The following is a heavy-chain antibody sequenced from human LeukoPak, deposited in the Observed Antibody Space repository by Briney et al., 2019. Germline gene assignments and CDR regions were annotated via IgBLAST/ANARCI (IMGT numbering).Heavy chain of an antibody. CDR1: GGSISSSSYY. J-gene: IGHJ3*02. V-gene: IGHV4-39*01. CDR2: IYYSGST. D-gene: IGHD3-9*01. Sequence: SETLSLTCTVSGGSISSSSYYWGWIRQPPGKGLEWIGSIYYSGSTYYNPSLKSRVTISVDTSKNQFSLKLSSVTAADTAVYYCARGGLRYFDWLPPTHAFDIWGQGTMVTVSS. CDR3: ARGGLRYFDWLPPTHAFDI.